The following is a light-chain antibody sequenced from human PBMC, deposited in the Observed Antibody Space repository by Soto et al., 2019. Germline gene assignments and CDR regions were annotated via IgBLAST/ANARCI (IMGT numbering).Light chain of an antibody. Sequence: QSVLTQPRSVSGSPGQSVTISCTVTSSDVGGYNYVSWYQQHPGKAPKLMIYDVSKRPSGVPDRFSGSKSGNTASLTISGLQAEDEADYYFCSYAGSFVVFGGGTKVTVL. CDR2: DVS. CDR3: CSYAGSFVV. V-gene: IGLV2-11*01. CDR1: SSDVGGYNY. J-gene: IGLJ2*01.